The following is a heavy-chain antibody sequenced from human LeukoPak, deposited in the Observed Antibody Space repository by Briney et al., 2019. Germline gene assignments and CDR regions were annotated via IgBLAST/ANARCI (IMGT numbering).Heavy chain of an antibody. CDR3: ARDVTYNWDYGAFDI. CDR1: GGTFSSYA. J-gene: IGHJ3*02. V-gene: IGHV1-69*04. CDR2: IIPILGIA. Sequence: SVKVSCKASGGTFSSYAIRWVRQAPGQGLEWMGRIIPILGIANYAQKFQGRVTITADKSTSTAYMELSSLRSEDTAVYYCARDVTYNWDYGAFDIWGQGTMVTVSS. D-gene: IGHD1-7*01.